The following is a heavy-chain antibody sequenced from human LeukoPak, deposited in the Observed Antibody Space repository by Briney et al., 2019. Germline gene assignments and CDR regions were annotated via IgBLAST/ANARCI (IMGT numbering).Heavy chain of an antibody. J-gene: IGHJ4*02. CDR3: ARVRIPRYSSTSVQGY. CDR2: ISYDGSNK. V-gene: IGHV3-30*04. Sequence: GGSLRLSCTASGFTFGDYAMSWVRQAPGKGLEWVAVISYDGSNKYYADSVKGRFTISRDNSKNTLYLQMNSLRAEDTAVYYCARVRIPRYSSTSVQGYWGQGTLVTVSS. D-gene: IGHD6-13*01. CDR1: GFTFGDYA.